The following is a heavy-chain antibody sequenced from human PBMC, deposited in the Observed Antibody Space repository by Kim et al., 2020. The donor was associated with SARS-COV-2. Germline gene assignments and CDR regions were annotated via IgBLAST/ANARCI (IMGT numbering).Heavy chain of an antibody. D-gene: IGHD3-22*01. CDR2: IYYSGST. CDR1: GGSISSGGYY. CDR3: ARWGSSGYGY. Sequence: SETLSLTCTVSGGSISSGGYYWSWIRQHPGKGLEWIGYIYYSGSTYYNPSLKSRVTISVDTSKNQFSLKLSSVTAADTAVYYCARWGSSGYGYWGQGTLVTVSS. J-gene: IGHJ4*02. V-gene: IGHV4-31*03.